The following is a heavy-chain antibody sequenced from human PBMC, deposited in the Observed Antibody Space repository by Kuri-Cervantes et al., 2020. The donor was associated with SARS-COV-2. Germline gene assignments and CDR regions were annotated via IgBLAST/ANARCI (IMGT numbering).Heavy chain of an antibody. D-gene: IGHD3-22*01. V-gene: IGHV4-4*07. CDR1: GGSISSYY. CDR3: ARGTSYDSSGFYYYYGMDV. J-gene: IGHJ6*02. Sequence: SETLSLTCTVSGGSISSYYWSWIRQPAGKGLEWIGRIYTSGSTNYNPSLKSRVTMSVDTSKNQFSLKLSSVTAADTAVYYCARGTSYDSSGFYYYYGMDVWGQGTTVTVSS. CDR2: IYTSGST.